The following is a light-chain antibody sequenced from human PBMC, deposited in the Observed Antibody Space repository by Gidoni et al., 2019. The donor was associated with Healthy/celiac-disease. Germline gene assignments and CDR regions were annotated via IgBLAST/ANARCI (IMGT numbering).Light chain of an antibody. Sequence: EIVLTQSPATLSLSPGERATLSCRASQSVSSYLAWYQQKPGQAPRLLIYDASNRATGIPARFSGSVSGTDFTLTISRLEPEYFAVYYCQQRSNWPYTFGQGTKLEIK. J-gene: IGKJ2*01. CDR2: DAS. CDR3: QQRSNWPYT. V-gene: IGKV3-11*01. CDR1: QSVSSY.